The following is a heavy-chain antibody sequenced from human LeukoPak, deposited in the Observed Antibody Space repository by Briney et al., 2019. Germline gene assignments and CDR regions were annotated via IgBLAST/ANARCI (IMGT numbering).Heavy chain of an antibody. D-gene: IGHD1-14*01. Sequence: PGGSLRLSCAASGFTFSSYSMNWVRQAPGKGLEWVSYISSSSSTIYYADSVKGRFTISRDNSKNTLYLQMNSLRAEDTAVYYCAKDSLPDDYWGQGTLVTVSS. CDR3: AKDSLPDDY. J-gene: IGHJ4*02. V-gene: IGHV3-48*01. CDR2: ISSSSSTI. CDR1: GFTFSSYS.